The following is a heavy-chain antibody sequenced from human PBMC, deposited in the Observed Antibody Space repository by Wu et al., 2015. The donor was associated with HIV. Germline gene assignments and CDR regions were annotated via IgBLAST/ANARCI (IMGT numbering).Heavy chain of an antibody. CDR2: ISAYNGNT. J-gene: IGHJ4*02. V-gene: IGHV1-18*01. CDR1: GYTFTNYG. Sequence: QVQLVQSGAEGKKPGASVKVSCKASGYTFTNYGFIWVRQAPGQGLEWMGWISAYNGNTDYARNLQARVTMTTDTSTSTAYMELRNLRSDDTAIYYCARVPRPYYDTTAPFDYWGQGTLVTVSS. CDR3: ARVPRPYYDTTAPFDY. D-gene: IGHD3-22*01.